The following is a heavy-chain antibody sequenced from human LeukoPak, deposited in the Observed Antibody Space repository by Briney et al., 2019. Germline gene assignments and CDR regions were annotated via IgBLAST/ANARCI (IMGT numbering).Heavy chain of an antibody. CDR1: GFTFSSYA. V-gene: IGHV3-23*01. Sequence: PGGSLRLSCAASGFTFSSYAMSWVRQAPGRGLEWVSAISGSGGSTYYADSVKDRFTISRDNSKNTLYLQMNSLRAEDTAVYYCAKDRSNGYYFDCWGQGTLVTVSS. CDR2: ISGSGGST. J-gene: IGHJ4*02. D-gene: IGHD4/OR15-4a*01. CDR3: AKDRSNGYYFDC.